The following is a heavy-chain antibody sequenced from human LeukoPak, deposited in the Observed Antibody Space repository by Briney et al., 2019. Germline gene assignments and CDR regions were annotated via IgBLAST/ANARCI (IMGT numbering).Heavy chain of an antibody. Sequence: PGGSLRLSCAASGFTFSSYAMHWVRQAPGKGLEWVAVIWYDGSNKYYADSVKGRFTISRDNSKNTLYLQMNSLRAEDTAVYYCARDFTVQYYFDYWGQGTVVTVSS. V-gene: IGHV3-33*08. CDR2: IWYDGSNK. D-gene: IGHD1-1*01. CDR1: GFTFSSYA. CDR3: ARDFTVQYYFDY. J-gene: IGHJ4*02.